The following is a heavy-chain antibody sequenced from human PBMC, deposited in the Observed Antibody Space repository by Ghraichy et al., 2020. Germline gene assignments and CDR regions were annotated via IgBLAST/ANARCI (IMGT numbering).Heavy chain of an antibody. CDR1: GFTSSSYW. D-gene: IGHD6-19*01. V-gene: IGHV3-7*01. J-gene: IGHJ4*02. CDR2: IKKDGSEK. CDR3: ARLYSSGWYGPDY. Sequence: GGSLRLSCAASGFTSSSYWMSWVHQAPGKGLEWVANIKKDGSEKYYVDSVKGRFTISRDIAKNSLYLQMNSLRAEDTAVYYCARLYSSGWYGPDYWGQGTLVTVSS.